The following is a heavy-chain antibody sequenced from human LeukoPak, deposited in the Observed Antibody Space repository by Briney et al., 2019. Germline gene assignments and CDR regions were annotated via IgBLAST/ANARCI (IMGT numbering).Heavy chain of an antibody. CDR1: GFTVSSYE. J-gene: IGHJ4*02. CDR2: INTGSGVT. Sequence: PGGSLRLSYAACGFTVSSYEMNWVRQAPGKGLEWLSYINTGSGVTHYADPVKGRFTISRDNNKNSLYLQMNSMMAEDAAVYYCGGMDLCSIRCSSLDYWGQGTRVTVSS. V-gene: IGHV3-48*03. D-gene: IGHD2-2*01. CDR3: GGMDLCSIRCSSLDY.